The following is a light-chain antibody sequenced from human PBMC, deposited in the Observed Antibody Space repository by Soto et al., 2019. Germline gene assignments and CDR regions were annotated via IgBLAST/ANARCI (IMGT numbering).Light chain of an antibody. CDR2: GAS. CDR3: HQYASSPIS. J-gene: IGKJ4*01. Sequence: EIVLTQSPGTLSLASGERATLSCRASQSVSSNLVAWYQQKPGQAPMLLISGASRRATGIPDRFSGSGYGTDFTLSISRLEPEDYAVYHCHQYASSPISFGGGTKVEAK. CDR1: QSVSSNL. V-gene: IGKV3-20*01.